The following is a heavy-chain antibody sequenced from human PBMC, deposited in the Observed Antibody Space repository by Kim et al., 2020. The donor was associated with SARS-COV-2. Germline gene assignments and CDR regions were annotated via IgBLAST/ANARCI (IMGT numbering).Heavy chain of an antibody. CDR1: GFTFRSFW. D-gene: IGHD2-2*01. CDR3: ARDREPASSAEYFQH. V-gene: IGHV3-7*03. J-gene: IGHJ1*01. CDR2: IDQEGSEK. Sequence: GGSLRLSCAASGFTFRSFWMSWVRQAPGKGPEWVADIDQEGSEKYYEDAVEGRFTISRDNAKNSLFLQMNSPRAEDTAIYYCARDREPASSAEYFQHWGQGSLVTVSS.